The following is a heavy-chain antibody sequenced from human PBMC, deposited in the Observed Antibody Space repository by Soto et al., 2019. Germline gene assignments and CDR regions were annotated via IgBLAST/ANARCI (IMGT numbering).Heavy chain of an antibody. D-gene: IGHD2-21*02. J-gene: IGHJ1*01. CDR3: ATRGVVTAAEYLQH. CDR1: GGSISSSY. V-gene: IGHV4-59*01. Sequence: SETLSLTCTVSGGSISSSYWSWIRQPPGKGLEWIGNIYFRGSTNYNPSLKSRATISVDTSKNQFSLKLSSVTAADTAVYYCATRGVVTAAEYLQHWGQGTVVTVSS. CDR2: IYFRGST.